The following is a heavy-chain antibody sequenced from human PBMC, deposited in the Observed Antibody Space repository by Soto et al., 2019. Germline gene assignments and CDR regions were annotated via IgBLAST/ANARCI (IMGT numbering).Heavy chain of an antibody. CDR1: GFTFSNYE. J-gene: IGHJ4*02. CDR2: ISNNGAHT. CDR3: ARRGYGSRWPNVYLDY. Sequence: EAQLVESGGGLVQPGGSLRLSCAASGFTFSNYEMHWVRQAPGKGLEYVSGISNNGAHTDYAKSVKGRFTISRDNSENTLYLQMGSLRAEDMALYYCARRGYGSRWPNVYLDYWGQGTLVTVSS. D-gene: IGHD6-13*01. V-gene: IGHV3-64*01.